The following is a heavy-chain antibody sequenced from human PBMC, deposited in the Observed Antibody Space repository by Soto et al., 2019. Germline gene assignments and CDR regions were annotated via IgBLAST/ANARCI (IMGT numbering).Heavy chain of an antibody. J-gene: IGHJ5*02. D-gene: IGHD3-16*01. CDR1: GYTFTGYF. Sequence: QVQLLQSGAEVKKPGASVKVSCKASGYTFTGYFMHWVRQAPGEGLEWMGWINPNSGATKYAPKFQGRVTMTRDTSNRTAYLELSRLTSDDTAIYYCARGGGTTLAPLPLGQGTPVTVSS. V-gene: IGHV1-2*02. CDR2: INPNSGAT. CDR3: ARGGGTTLAPLP.